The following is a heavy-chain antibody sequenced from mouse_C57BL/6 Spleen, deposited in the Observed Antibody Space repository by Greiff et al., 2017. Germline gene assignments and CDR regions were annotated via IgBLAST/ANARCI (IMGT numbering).Heavy chain of an antibody. CDR2: IDPENGDT. J-gene: IGHJ4*01. V-gene: IGHV14-4*01. CDR3: TGSSYGNYAMDY. Sequence: EVQLQQSGAELVRPGASVKLFCTASGFNIKDDYMHWVKQRPEQCLEWIGWIDPENGDTEYASKFQGKATITADTSSNTAYLQLSRLTTEDTAVYYCTGSSYGNYAMDYWGQGTSVTVSA. D-gene: IGHD1-1*01. CDR1: GFNIKDDY.